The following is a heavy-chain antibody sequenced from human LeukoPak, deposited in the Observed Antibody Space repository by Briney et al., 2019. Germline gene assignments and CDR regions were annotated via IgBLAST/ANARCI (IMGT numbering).Heavy chain of an antibody. Sequence: TSVKVSCKASEYTFTAYYVHWVGQAPGQGLEWMGWTNPKSGDTNFAQNFQGRVTMTRTTPFSTVDRGLSRLRSDDTAVYYCARVGQWLVENDWFDPWGQGTLVTVSS. J-gene: IGHJ5*02. CDR1: EYTFTAYY. CDR2: TNPKSGDT. D-gene: IGHD6-19*01. CDR3: ARVGQWLVENDWFDP. V-gene: IGHV1-2*02.